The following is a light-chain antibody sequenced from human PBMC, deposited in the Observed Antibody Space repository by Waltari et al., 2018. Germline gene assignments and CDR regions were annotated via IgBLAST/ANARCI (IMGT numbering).Light chain of an antibody. CDR2: DTE. Sequence: QSLLTQSPSASGTPGQRVSISCSGSSSNIGNNHVYWYQHFPGTAPRLLIYDTERRPSGVPGRFSASKSGTSASLAISGLRSEEEADYYCAAWDDSRSVVFGGGTRLTVL. CDR3: AAWDDSRSVV. J-gene: IGLJ2*01. V-gene: IGLV1-47*01. CDR1: SSNIGNNH.